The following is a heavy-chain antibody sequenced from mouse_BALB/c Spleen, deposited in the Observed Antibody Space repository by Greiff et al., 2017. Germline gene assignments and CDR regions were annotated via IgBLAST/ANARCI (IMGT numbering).Heavy chain of an antibody. J-gene: IGHJ2*01. Sequence: EVKLVESGAELVRSGASVKLSCTASGFNIKDYYMHWVKQRPEQGLEWIGWIDPENGDTEYAPKFQGKATMTADTSSNTAYLQLSSLTSEDTAVYYCARWGVAPYFDYWGQGTTLTVSS. D-gene: IGHD1-3*01. V-gene: IGHV14-4*02. CDR2: IDPENGDT. CDR3: ARWGVAPYFDY. CDR1: GFNIKDYY.